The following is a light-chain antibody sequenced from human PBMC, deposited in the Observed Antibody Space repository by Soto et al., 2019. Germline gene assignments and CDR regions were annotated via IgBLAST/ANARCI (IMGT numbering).Light chain of an antibody. CDR2: GAS. CDR3: QQYRSWPRT. CDR1: QSVDIN. V-gene: IGKV3-15*01. Sequence: EIVLTQSPATLSVSPGERVTLSCRASQSVDINLAWYQQKPGQAPRLLIYGASTRATDRSGTFSGRGSGTEFTLTIGDVRPEDVAVYYCQQYRSWPRTFGQGTKVEIK. J-gene: IGKJ1*01.